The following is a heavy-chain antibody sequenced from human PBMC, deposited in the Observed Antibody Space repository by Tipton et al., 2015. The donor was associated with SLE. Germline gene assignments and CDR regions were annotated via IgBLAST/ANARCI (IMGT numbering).Heavy chain of an antibody. CDR2: INHSGSS. CDR1: GGSLSGYH. V-gene: IGHV4-34*01. CDR3: ARIPFDS. Sequence: TLSLTCAVYGGSLSGYHWSWIRRPPGKGLEWIGEINHSGSSNYNPSLKSRVTISVDTSKNQFSLKLSSVTAADTAVYYCARIPFDSWGQGTPVTVSS. J-gene: IGHJ5*01. D-gene: IGHD2-21*01.